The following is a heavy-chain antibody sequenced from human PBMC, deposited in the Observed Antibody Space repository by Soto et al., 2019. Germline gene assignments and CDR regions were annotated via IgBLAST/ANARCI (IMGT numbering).Heavy chain of an antibody. CDR3: VKGRSGYDFDY. CDR2: ISGSGSGT. J-gene: IGHJ4*02. CDR1: RVSFCRYV. Sequence: SGGSLTLSCAACRVSFCRYVMSWDRQAPGKGLEWVSAISGSGSGTYYADSVKGRFTISRDNSKNTLYVQMNSLRAEDTAVYYCVKGRSGYDFDYWGQGTLVTVS. V-gene: IGHV3-23*01. D-gene: IGHD5-12*01.